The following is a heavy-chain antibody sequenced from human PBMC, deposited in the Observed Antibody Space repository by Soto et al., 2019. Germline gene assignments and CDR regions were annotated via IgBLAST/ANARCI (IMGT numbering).Heavy chain of an antibody. D-gene: IGHD3-16*02. J-gene: IGHJ4*02. V-gene: IGHV3-21*01. CDR3: AKEAGELSTRSFDY. CDR2: ISSSSSYI. Sequence: EVQLVWSGGGLVKPGGSLRLSCAASGFTFSSYSMNWVRQAPGKGLEWVSSISSSSSYIYYADSVKGRFTISRDNAKNSLYLQMNSLRAEDTAVYYCAKEAGELSTRSFDYWGQGTLVTVSS. CDR1: GFTFSSYS.